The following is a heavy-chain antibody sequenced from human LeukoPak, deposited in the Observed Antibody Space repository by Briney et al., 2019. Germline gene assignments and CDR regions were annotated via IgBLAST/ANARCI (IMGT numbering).Heavy chain of an antibody. CDR2: IVVGSGNT. Sequence: ASVKVSCKASGFTFTSSAMQWVRQARGQRLEWIGWIVVGSGNTNYAQKFQERVTITRDMSTSTAYMELSSLRSEDTAVYYCAAGSHELLWFGELPSDYWGQGTLVTVSS. CDR1: GFTFTSSA. D-gene: IGHD3-10*01. J-gene: IGHJ4*02. V-gene: IGHV1-58*02. CDR3: AAGSHELLWFGELPSDY.